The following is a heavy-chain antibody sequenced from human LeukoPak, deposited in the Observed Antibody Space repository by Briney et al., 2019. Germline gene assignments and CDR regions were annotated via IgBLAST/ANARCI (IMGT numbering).Heavy chain of an antibody. CDR2: ISAYNGNT. J-gene: IGHJ6*04. V-gene: IGHV1-18*04. D-gene: IGHD2-15*01. CDR3: ARYCSGGSCYSRLYYYYGMDV. CDR1: GYTFINYG. Sequence: ASVKVSCRASGYTFINYGINWVRQATGQGLEWMGWISAYNGNTNYAQKLQGRVTMTTDTSPSTDYMELRSLRSDDTAVYYCARYCSGGSCYSRLYYYYGMDVWGKGTTVTVSS.